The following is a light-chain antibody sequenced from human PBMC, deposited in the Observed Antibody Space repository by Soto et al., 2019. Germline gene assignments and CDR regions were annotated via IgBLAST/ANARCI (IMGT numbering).Light chain of an antibody. J-gene: IGLJ1*01. V-gene: IGLV3-21*02. CDR2: DDS. CDR1: IIGSKS. Sequence: SYELTQPPSLSVAPGQTARITCGRNIIGSKSVHWYQQKPGQAPVLVVYDDSDRPSGIPERFSGSNSGITATLTISRVEAGDEADYYCQVWHSSSDHYVFGTGTKVTVL. CDR3: QVWHSSSDHYV.